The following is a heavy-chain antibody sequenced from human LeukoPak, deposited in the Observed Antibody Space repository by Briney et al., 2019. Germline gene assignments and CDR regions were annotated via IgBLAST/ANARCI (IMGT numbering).Heavy chain of an antibody. V-gene: IGHV3-7*05. CDR3: ARTAYGAFDV. D-gene: IGHD4-17*01. CDR2: IKHEGSEK. Sequence: GGSLRLSCVASRFTFSSYWMSWVRQAPGTGLEWVADIKHEGSEKYFADSVKGRFAISRDNAKNSLYLQMNSLRPEDTAVYYCARTAYGAFDVWGQWTVVAVSS. J-gene: IGHJ3*01. CDR1: RFTFSSYW.